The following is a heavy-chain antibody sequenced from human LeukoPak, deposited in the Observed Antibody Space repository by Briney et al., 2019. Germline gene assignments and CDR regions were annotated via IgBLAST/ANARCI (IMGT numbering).Heavy chain of an antibody. CDR3: ARYGAYDFNY. J-gene: IGHJ4*02. V-gene: IGHV3-33*01. D-gene: IGHD5-12*01. CDR2: IWYDGSNE. CDR1: GFIFSTYG. Sequence: PGTSLRLSCEASGFIFSTYGMNWVRQAAGKGLEWVAIIWYDGSNEYYADSVKGRFSISRDNAKNSLYLQMNSLRAEDAALYYCARYGAYDFNYWGQGTLVTVPS.